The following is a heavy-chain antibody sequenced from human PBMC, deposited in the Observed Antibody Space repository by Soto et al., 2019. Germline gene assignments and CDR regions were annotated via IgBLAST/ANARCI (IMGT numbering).Heavy chain of an antibody. Sequence: EVQLAESGGGLVLTGGSLRLSCAASGFSFVSYWMHWVRQVPGEGLAWVSRINGNADNSDYADSVKGRFTISRDNAMNTLYLQMDSLRAYDTGVYYCVRDFRGAVAGSEFDHWGQGTLVTVSS. D-gene: IGHD6-19*01. CDR3: VRDFRGAVAGSEFDH. J-gene: IGHJ4*02. CDR2: INGNADNS. CDR1: GFSFVSYW. V-gene: IGHV3-74*01.